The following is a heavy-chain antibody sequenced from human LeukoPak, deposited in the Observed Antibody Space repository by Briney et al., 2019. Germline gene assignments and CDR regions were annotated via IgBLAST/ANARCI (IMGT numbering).Heavy chain of an antibody. Sequence: SETLSLTCTVSGGSISSSSYYWGCIRQPPGKGLEWIGSIYYTGSTNYNPSLKSRVTISVDTSKNQFSLRLSFVTAADTAVYYCSRGGYIYGGHNWFDPWGQGTLVTVSS. CDR3: SRGGYIYGGHNWFDP. D-gene: IGHD5-18*01. J-gene: IGHJ5*02. V-gene: IGHV4-39*07. CDR2: IYYTGST. CDR1: GGSISSSSYY.